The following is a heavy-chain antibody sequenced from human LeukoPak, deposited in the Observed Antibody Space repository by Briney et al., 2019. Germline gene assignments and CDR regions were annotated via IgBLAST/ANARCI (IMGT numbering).Heavy chain of an antibody. CDR1: GFTVSSNY. CDR3: ARVEQHYYDSSGYYYSDY. V-gene: IGHV3-53*01. Sequence: PGGSLRLSCAASGFTVSSNYISWVRQAPGKRLEWVSVIYSGGSTYYADSVKGRFTISRDNSKNTLYLQMNSLRAEDTAVYYCARVEQHYYDSSGYYYSDYWGQGTLVTVSS. D-gene: IGHD3-22*01. J-gene: IGHJ4*02. CDR2: IYSGGST.